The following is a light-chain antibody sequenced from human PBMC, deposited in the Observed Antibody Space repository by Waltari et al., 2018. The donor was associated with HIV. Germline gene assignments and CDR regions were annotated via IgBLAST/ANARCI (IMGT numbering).Light chain of an antibody. CDR1: SSHIGLNY. V-gene: IGLV1-47*01. CDR3: VAWDDTLSGHVV. Sequence: QSVLTQPPSASGTPGQRVTISCSGSSSHIGLNYVSWYQHIPGTAPKLLIYRNTQRPSGVPDRFSGSKSGTSAALAISGLRSDDEADYYCVAWDDTLSGHVVIGGGTKLTVL. J-gene: IGLJ2*01. CDR2: RNT.